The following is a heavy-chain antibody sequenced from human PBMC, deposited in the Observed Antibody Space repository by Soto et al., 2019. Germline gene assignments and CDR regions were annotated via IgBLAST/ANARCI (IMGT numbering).Heavy chain of an antibody. J-gene: IGHJ5*02. Sequence: GASVKVSCKVSGYTLTELSMHWVRQAPGKGLEWMGGFDPEDGETIYAQKFQGRVTMTEDTSTDTAYMELSSLSSEDTAVYYCATERYCSGGSCLNNWFDPWGQGTLVTVSS. D-gene: IGHD2-15*01. CDR3: ATERYCSGGSCLNNWFDP. CDR1: GYTLTELS. CDR2: FDPEDGET. V-gene: IGHV1-24*01.